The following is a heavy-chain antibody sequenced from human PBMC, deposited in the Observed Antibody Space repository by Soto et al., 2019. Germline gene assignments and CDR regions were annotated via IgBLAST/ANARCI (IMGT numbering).Heavy chain of an antibody. J-gene: IGHJ6*02. D-gene: IGHD2-8*01. Sequence: GGSLRLSCAASGFTFSSYSMNWVSQAPGKGLEWVSYISSSSSTIYYADSVKDRFTISRDNAKNSLYLQMNSLRDEDTAVYYCASLGPYCTNGVCYGFGMDVWGQGTTVTVSS. V-gene: IGHV3-48*02. CDR3: ASLGPYCTNGVCYGFGMDV. CDR2: ISSSSSTI. CDR1: GFTFSSYS.